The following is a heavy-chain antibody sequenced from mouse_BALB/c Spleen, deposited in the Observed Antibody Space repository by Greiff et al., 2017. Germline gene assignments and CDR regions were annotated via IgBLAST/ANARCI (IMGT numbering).Heavy chain of an antibody. Sequence: DVKLQESGPGLVKPSQSLSLTCTVTGYSITSDYAWNWIRQFPGNKLEWMGYISYSGSTSYNPSLKSRISITRDTSKNQFFLQLNSVTTEDTATYYCARRLRDYWGQGTTLTVSS. CDR3: ARRLRDY. CDR2: ISYSGST. V-gene: IGHV3-2*02. CDR1: GYSITSDYA. D-gene: IGHD1-2*01. J-gene: IGHJ2*01.